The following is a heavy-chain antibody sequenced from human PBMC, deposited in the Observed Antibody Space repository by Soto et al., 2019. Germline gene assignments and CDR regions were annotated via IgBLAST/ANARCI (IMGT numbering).Heavy chain of an antibody. J-gene: IGHJ5*02. Sequence: SVKVSCKASAGTFPHYALSWVRQAPGQGLEWIGGIIPVLATTTYAQKFQGRVSIIADESTNTVYMELSSLRSEDTAVYYCACNWGNSLNNWHDPWGQGTLVTVSS. CDR1: AGTFPHYA. D-gene: IGHD7-27*01. CDR3: ACNWGNSLNNWHDP. CDR2: IIPVLATT. V-gene: IGHV1-69*13.